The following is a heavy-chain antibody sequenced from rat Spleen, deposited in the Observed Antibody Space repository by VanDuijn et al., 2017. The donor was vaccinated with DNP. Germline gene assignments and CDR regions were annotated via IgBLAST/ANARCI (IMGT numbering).Heavy chain of an antibody. CDR3: ARLEFGGYTYYFDY. D-gene: IGHD1-11*01. CDR2: ISYSGST. CDR1: GFSITSHY. Sequence: EVQLQESGPGLVKPSQSLSLTCSVTGFSITSHYWGWIRKFPGNKMEWMAYISYSGSTGYNPSLKSRISITRDTSKNQFFLQLNSVTTEDTATYYCARLEFGGYTYYFDYWGQGVMVTVSS. J-gene: IGHJ2*01. V-gene: IGHV3-1*01.